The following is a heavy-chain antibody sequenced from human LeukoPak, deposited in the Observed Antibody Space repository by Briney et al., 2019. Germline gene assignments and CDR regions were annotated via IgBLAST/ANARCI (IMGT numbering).Heavy chain of an antibody. D-gene: IGHD5-18*01. CDR1: GYTFTSYY. CDR3: ARVTWSYGSLDI. V-gene: IGHV1-2*02. J-gene: IGHJ3*02. Sequence: ASVKVSCKASGYTFTSYYMHWVRQAPGQGLEWMGIINPNGGGTNYAQKFQGRLTMTRDTSISTAYMEMSRLRSDDTALYYCARVTWSYGSLDIWGQGTMVTVSS. CDR2: INPNGGGT.